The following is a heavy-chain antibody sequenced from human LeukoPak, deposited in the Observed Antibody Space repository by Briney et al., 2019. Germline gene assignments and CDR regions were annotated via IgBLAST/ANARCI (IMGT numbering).Heavy chain of an antibody. Sequence: PSETLSLTCAVYGGSFSGYYWSWIRQPPGKGLEWIGEINHSGSTNYYPSLKSRVTISVDTSKNQFSLKLSSVTAADTAVYYCARAYPKDYGDYRTWFDPWGQGTLVTVSS. CDR1: GGSFSGYY. CDR3: ARAYPKDYGDYRTWFDP. V-gene: IGHV4-34*01. J-gene: IGHJ5*02. CDR2: INHSGST. D-gene: IGHD4-17*01.